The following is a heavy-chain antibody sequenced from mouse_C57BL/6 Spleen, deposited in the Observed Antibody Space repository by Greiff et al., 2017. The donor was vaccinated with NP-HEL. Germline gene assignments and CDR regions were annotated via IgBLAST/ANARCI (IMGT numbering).Heavy chain of an antibody. CDR3: ARDDYPGRFAY. CDR2: ISDGGSYT. V-gene: IGHV5-4*01. CDR1: GFTFSSDA. D-gene: IGHD2-4*01. Sequence: DVHLVESGGGLVKPGGSLKLSCAASGFTFSSDAMSWVRQTPEKRLEWVATISDGGSYTYYPDNVKGRFTISRDNAKNNLYLQMSQLRSEDTAMYYCARDDYPGRFAYWGQGTLVTVSA. J-gene: IGHJ3*01.